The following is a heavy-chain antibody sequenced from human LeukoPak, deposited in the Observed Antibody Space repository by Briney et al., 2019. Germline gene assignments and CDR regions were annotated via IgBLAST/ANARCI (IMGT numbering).Heavy chain of an antibody. V-gene: IGHV3-23*01. D-gene: IGHD3-22*01. J-gene: IGHJ4*01. CDR1: GFTFSSYE. CDR3: ARVLHKRNYDSGVYYGY. CDR2: ISGSGTNT. Sequence: GGSLRLSCAASGFTFSSYEMNWVRQAPGKGLEWVSGISGSGTNTYYADSVKGRFTISRDNSKNTLYMQMNSLRAEDTAVYYCARVLHKRNYDSGVYYGYWGQGTLVTVSS.